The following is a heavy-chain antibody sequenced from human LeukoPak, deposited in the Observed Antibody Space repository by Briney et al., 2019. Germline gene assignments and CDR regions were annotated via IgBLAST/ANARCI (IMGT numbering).Heavy chain of an antibody. V-gene: IGHV4-39*01. CDR1: GGSISSSSYY. J-gene: IGHJ4*02. CDR2: IYYSGST. D-gene: IGHD6-19*01. CDR3: ARLSSSGWYLFDY. Sequence: PSETLSLTCTVSGGSISSSSYYWGWIRQPPGKGLEWIGSIYYSGSTYYSPSLKSRVTISVDTSKNQFSLKLSSVTAADTAVYYCARLSSSGWYLFDYWGQGTLVTVSS.